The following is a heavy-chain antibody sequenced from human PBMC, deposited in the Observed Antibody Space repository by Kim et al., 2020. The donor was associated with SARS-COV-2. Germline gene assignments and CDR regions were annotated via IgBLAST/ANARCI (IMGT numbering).Heavy chain of an antibody. Sequence: ASVKVSCKASGYTFTSYAMNWVRQAPGQGLEWMGWINTNTGNPTYAQGFTGRFVFSSDTSVSTAYLQISSLKAEDTAVYYCARDPAPYYDILTGYYGDFDYWGQGTLVTVSS. CDR2: INTNTGNP. D-gene: IGHD3-9*01. V-gene: IGHV7-4-1*02. J-gene: IGHJ4*02. CDR3: ARDPAPYYDILTGYYGDFDY. CDR1: GYTFTSYA.